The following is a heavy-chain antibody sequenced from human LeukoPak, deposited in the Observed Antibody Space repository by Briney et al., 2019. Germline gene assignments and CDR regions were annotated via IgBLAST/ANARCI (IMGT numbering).Heavy chain of an antibody. CDR1: GYTFTNYA. CDR2: INAGNGNT. Sequence: ASVKVSCKASGYTFTNYAMHWVRQAPGQRLEWMGWINAGNGNTKYSQKFQGRVTITRDTSASTACMELSSLRSEDTAVYYCARTPQTYYYDSSGYYYFDYWGQGTLVTVSS. CDR3: ARTPQTYYYDSSGYYYFDY. V-gene: IGHV1-3*01. D-gene: IGHD3-22*01. J-gene: IGHJ4*02.